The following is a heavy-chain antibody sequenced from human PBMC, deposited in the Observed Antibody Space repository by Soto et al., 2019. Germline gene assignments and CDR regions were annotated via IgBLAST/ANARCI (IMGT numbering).Heavy chain of an antibody. J-gene: IGHJ4*02. CDR1: GFSFSDYW. CDR3: AKDGLQATRYVY. D-gene: IGHD5-12*01. CDR2: IDQGGGEK. Sequence: PGGSLRLSCEASGFSFSDYWMAWVRQAPGKGLEWVANIDQGGGEKHYVDSVKGRFTISRDNAKNTLYLQMNSLRDEDTAVYYCAKDGLQATRYVYWGQGTLVTVSS. V-gene: IGHV3-7*05.